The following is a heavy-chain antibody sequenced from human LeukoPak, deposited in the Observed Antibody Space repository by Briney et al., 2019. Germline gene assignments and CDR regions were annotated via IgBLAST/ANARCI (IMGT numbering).Heavy chain of an antibody. V-gene: IGHV3-53*01. J-gene: IGHJ4*02. D-gene: IGHD6-19*01. CDR3: AREGIAVAGTSMDY. CDR1: GFTFISNY. Sequence: PGGSLRLSCAASGFTFISNYMSWVRQAPGKGLEWVSVIYSGGSTYYADSVKGRFTISRDNSKNTLYLQMNSLRAEDTAVYYCAREGIAVAGTSMDYWGQGTLVTVSS. CDR2: IYSGGST.